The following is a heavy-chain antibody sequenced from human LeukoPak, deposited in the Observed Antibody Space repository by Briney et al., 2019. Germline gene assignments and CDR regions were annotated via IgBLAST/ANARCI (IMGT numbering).Heavy chain of an antibody. J-gene: IGHJ4*02. CDR3: ARHNNVGVGDY. Sequence: SETLSLTCSVSGGSISSDYWSWVRQHPGKGLEYVGYVYNGGSTNYSPSLKSRVTISVDTSKNQFSLKLSSVTAADTAVYYCARHNNVGVGDYWGQGTLVTVSS. CDR2: VYNGGST. V-gene: IGHV4-59*08. CDR1: GGSISSDY. D-gene: IGHD1/OR15-1a*01.